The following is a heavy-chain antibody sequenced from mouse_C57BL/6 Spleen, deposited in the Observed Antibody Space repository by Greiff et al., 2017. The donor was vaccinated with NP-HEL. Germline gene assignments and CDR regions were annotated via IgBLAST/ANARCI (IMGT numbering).Heavy chain of an antibody. Sequence: EVQLQQSGPELVKPGASVKIPCKASGYTFTDYNMDWVKQSHGQSLEWIGDINPNNGGTIYNQKFKGKATLTVDKSSSTAYMELRSLTSEDTAVYYCARSLDDGSSPPDVWGTGTTVTVSS. CDR1: GYTFTDYN. J-gene: IGHJ1*03. V-gene: IGHV1-18*01. CDR3: ARSLDDGSSPPDV. CDR2: INPNNGGT. D-gene: IGHD1-1*01.